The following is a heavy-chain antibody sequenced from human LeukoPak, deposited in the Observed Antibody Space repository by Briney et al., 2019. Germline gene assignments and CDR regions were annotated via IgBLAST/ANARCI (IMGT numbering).Heavy chain of an antibody. CDR2: IRYDGSNK. D-gene: IGHD2-2*01. CDR1: GFTFSSYG. Sequence: GGSLRLSCAASGFTFSSYGMHWVRQAPGKGLEWVAFIRYDGSNKYYADSVKGRFTISRDNSKNTLYLQMNSLRAEDTAVYYCAKGLARYCSSTSCSSDAFDIWGQGTMVTVSS. J-gene: IGHJ3*02. CDR3: AKGLARYCSSTSCSSDAFDI. V-gene: IGHV3-30*02.